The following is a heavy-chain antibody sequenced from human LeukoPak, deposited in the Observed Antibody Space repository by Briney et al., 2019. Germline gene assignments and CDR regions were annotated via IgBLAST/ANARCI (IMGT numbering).Heavy chain of an antibody. CDR2: ISSSSSYI. CDR1: GFTFSNYN. CDR3: AKDTTMVRGLFDP. D-gene: IGHD3-10*01. V-gene: IGHV3-21*04. J-gene: IGHJ5*02. Sequence: PGGSLRLSCAASGFTFSNYNMHWVRQAPGKGLEWVSSISSSSSYIYYADSVKGRFTISRDNAKNSLYLQMNSLRAEDTAVYYCAKDTTMVRGLFDPWGQGTLVTVSS.